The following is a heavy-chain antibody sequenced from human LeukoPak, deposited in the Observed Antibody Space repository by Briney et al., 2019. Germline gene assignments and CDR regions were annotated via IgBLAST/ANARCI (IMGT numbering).Heavy chain of an antibody. CDR1: GGSFSGYY. V-gene: IGHV4-34*01. D-gene: IGHD6-13*01. CDR2: TNHSGST. Sequence: SETLSLTCAVYGGSFSGYYWSWIRQPPGKGLEWIGETNHSGSTNYNPSLKSRVTISVDTSKNQFSLKLSSVTAADTAVYYCARGRGSSSWKRFDPWGQGTLVTVSS. J-gene: IGHJ5*02. CDR3: ARGRGSSSWKRFDP.